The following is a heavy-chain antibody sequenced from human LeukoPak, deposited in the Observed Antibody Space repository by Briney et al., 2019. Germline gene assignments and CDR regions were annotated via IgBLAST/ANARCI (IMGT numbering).Heavy chain of an antibody. D-gene: IGHD6-25*01. V-gene: IGHV3-30*02. CDR1: GFTFSSHG. Sequence: GGSLRLSCAASGFTFSSHGMHWVRQAPGKGLEWVAFIQYDGSNKYYADSVKGRFTISRDNSKNTLYLQMNSLRAEDTAVYYCARDRSSGWQPKYYFDYWGQGTLVTVSS. CDR3: ARDRSSGWQPKYYFDY. CDR2: IQYDGSNK. J-gene: IGHJ4*02.